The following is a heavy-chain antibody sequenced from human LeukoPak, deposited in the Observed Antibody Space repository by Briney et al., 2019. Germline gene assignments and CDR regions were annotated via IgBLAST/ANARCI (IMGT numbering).Heavy chain of an antibody. CDR1: GFTFSSYG. CDR2: ISGSGGST. Sequence: PGGSLRLSCAASGFTFSSYGMSWVRQAPGKGLEWVSAISGSGGSTYYADSVKGRFTISRDNSKNTLYLQMNSLRAEDTAVYYCAKDVISGYYAFDYWGQGTLVTVSS. CDR3: AKDVISGYYAFDY. V-gene: IGHV3-23*01. D-gene: IGHD3-22*01. J-gene: IGHJ4*02.